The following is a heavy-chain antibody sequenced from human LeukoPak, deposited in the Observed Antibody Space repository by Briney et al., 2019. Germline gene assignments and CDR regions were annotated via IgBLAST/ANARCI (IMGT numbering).Heavy chain of an antibody. CDR2: INPNSGGT. V-gene: IGHV1-2*02. D-gene: IGHD6-6*01. CDR1: GYSFTGYY. J-gene: IGHJ6*02. CDR3: ARRIAARPTYYYYGMDV. Sequence: ASVKLSCKASGYSFTGYYMHWVRQAPGQGLEWMGLINPNSGGTNYAQKFQGRVTMTRDTSISTAYMELSRLRSDDTAVYYCARRIAARPTYYYYGMDVWGQGTTVTVSS.